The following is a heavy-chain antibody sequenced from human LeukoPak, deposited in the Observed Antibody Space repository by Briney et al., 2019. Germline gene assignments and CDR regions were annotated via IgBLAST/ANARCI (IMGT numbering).Heavy chain of an antibody. V-gene: IGHV4-39*07. Sequence: SETLSFTCTVSGGSISSSSYYWGWIRQPPGKGLEWIGSIYYSGSTYYNPSLKSRVTISVDTSKNQFSLKLSSVTAADTAVYYCARVRHGDVDYWGQGTLVTVSS. J-gene: IGHJ4*02. CDR3: ARVRHGDVDY. CDR1: GGSISSSSYY. D-gene: IGHD4-17*01. CDR2: IYYSGST.